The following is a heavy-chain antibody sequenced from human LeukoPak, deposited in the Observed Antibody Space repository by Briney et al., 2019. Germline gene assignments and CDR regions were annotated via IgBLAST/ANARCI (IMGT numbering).Heavy chain of an antibody. J-gene: IGHJ6*02. CDR1: GFTFSSCA. CDR2: ISGSGGST. D-gene: IGHD5-12*01. V-gene: IGHV3-23*01. Sequence: GGSLRLSCAASGFTFSSCAMSWVRQAPGKGLEWVSAISGSGGSTYYADSVKGRFTISRDNSKNTLYLQMNSLRAEDTAVYYCAKDRGPDRGYSGNSYYYYGMDVWGQGTTVTVSS. CDR3: AKDRGPDRGYSGNSYYYYGMDV.